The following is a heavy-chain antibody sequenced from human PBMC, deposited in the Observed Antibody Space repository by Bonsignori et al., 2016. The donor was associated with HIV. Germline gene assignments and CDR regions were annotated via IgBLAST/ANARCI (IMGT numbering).Heavy chain of an antibody. D-gene: IGHD4-17*01. CDR2: IYSGGSST. CDR3: AKGVHDYGDKRYYYYYMDV. J-gene: IGHJ6*03. Sequence: WIRQPPGKGLEWVSVIYSGGSSTYYADSVKGRFTISRDNSKNTLYLQMNSLRAEDTAVYYCAKGVHDYGDKRYYYYYMDVWGKGTTVTVSS. V-gene: IGHV3-23*03.